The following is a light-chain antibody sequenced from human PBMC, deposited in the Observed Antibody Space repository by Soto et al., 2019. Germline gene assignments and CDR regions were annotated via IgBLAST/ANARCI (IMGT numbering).Light chain of an antibody. CDR3: TSYTSSSTLV. V-gene: IGLV2-14*01. CDR1: SSDVGGRNS. J-gene: IGLJ1*01. CDR2: EVT. Sequence: QSVLTQPASVSGSPGQSITVSCTGTSSDVGGRNSVSWYQQHPGKAPKLMIYEVTIWPSGVSNRFSGSKSGSTASLTISGLQAEDEADYYCTSYTSSSTLVFGTGTKLTVL.